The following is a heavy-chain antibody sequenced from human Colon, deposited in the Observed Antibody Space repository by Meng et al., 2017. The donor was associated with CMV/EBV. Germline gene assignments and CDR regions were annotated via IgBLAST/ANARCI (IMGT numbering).Heavy chain of an antibody. CDR2: ISYDGSKK. J-gene: IGHJ4*02. CDR3: ARSMVVAGIIPFFDY. D-gene: IGHD2-15*01. CDR1: GLLFRCYS. V-gene: IGHV3-30-3*01. Sequence: SLKTPCACSGLLFRCYSIHWVRQAPGKGLEWVALISYDGSKKYHADPVRGRFSISRDNSKNTVFLQVHGLRIEDTAVYYCARSMVVAGIIPFFDYWGQGVLVTVSS.